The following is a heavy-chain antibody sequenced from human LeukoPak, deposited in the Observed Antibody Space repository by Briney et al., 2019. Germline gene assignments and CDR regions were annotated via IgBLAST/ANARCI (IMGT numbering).Heavy chain of an antibody. CDR1: GFTFSSYA. CDR3: ARDRGSGSYYSLDY. J-gene: IGHJ4*02. D-gene: IGHD3-10*01. V-gene: IGHV3-30*04. Sequence: GGSLRLSCAASGFTFSSYAMHWVRQAPGKGLEWVAVISYDGSNKYYADSVKGRFTISRDNSKNTLYLQMNSLRAEDTAVYYCARDRGSGSYYSLDYWGQGTLVTVSS. CDR2: ISYDGSNK.